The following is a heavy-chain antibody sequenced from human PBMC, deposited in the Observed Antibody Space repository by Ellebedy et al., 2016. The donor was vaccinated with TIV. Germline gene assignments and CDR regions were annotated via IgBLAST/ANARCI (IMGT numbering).Heavy chain of an antibody. V-gene: IGHV3-21*01. CDR2: ISSSTYI. Sequence: GGSLRLSCAASGFAFSDYSLNWVRQAPGKGLEWLSSISSSTYIHYADSVRGRFTISRDNAENSVYLHMNSLRAEDTAMYYCASSHQRLQWACDNWGQGTLVTVSS. D-gene: IGHD1-1*01. CDR3: ASSHQRLQWACDN. J-gene: IGHJ4*02. CDR1: GFAFSDYS.